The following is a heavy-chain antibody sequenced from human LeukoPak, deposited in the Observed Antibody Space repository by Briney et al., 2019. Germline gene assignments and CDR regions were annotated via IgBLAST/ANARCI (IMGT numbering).Heavy chain of an antibody. Sequence: GGSLRLSCAASGFTFSSYGMHWVRQAPGKGLEWVAVISYDGSNKYYADSVKGRFTISRDNSKNTLYLQMNSLRAEDTAVYYCANIAVAGPTTGYWGQGTLVTVSS. V-gene: IGHV3-30*18. CDR2: ISYDGSNK. CDR1: GFTFSSYG. D-gene: IGHD6-19*01. CDR3: ANIAVAGPTTGY. J-gene: IGHJ4*02.